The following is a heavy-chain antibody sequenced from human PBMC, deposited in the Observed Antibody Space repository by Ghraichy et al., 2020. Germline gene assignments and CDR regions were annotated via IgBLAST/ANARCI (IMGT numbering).Heavy chain of an antibody. CDR3: ARGLIADF. V-gene: IGHV4-34*01. CDR1: GGSFSGYY. D-gene: IGHD3-3*01. CDR2: INPSGRT. Sequence: SETLSLTCGVYGGSFSGYYWSWSRQPPAKGLEWIGEINPSGRTNYNPSLKSRVSISVDTSKRQVSLNVSSVTAADTAVYYCARGLIADFGGQGTVVIVSS. J-gene: IGHJ1*01.